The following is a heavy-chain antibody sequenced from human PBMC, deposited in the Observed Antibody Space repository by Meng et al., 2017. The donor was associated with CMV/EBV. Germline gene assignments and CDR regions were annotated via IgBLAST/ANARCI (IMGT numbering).Heavy chain of an antibody. J-gene: IGHJ6*02. D-gene: IGHD3-10*01. CDR3: TSFPRFIYYGMDV. Sequence: SCAASGFTFSSYWMSWVRQAPGKGLEWVSVIYSGGSTYYADSVKGRFTISRDNSKNTLYLQMNSLRAEDTAVYYCTSFPRFIYYGMDVWGQGTTVTVSS. V-gene: IGHV3-66*02. CDR1: GFTFSSYW. CDR2: IYSGGST.